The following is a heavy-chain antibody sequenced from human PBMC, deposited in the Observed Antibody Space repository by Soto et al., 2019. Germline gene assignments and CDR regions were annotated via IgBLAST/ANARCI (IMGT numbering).Heavy chain of an antibody. Sequence: QVQLVQSGAEVKKPGSSVKVSCKASGGTFSSYAISWVRQAPGQGLEWMGGIIPIFGTANYAQKFQGRVPIPSADSTSTAYMELSSVRSEDTAVYYCARTGGGYDPSYYSYVMDVWGQGTTVTVSS. J-gene: IGHJ6*02. V-gene: IGHV1-69*01. CDR1: GGTFSSYA. CDR2: IIPIFGTA. D-gene: IGHD5-12*01. CDR3: ARTGGGYDPSYYSYVMDV.